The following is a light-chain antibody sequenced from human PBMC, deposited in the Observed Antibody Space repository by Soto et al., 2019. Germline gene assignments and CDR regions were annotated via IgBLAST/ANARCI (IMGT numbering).Light chain of an antibody. CDR1: QSVSTW. J-gene: IGKJ1*01. CDR2: DAS. V-gene: IGKV1-5*01. Sequence: DIQMTQFPSTLSASVGDRVTITCRASQSVSTWLAWYQQKPGNAPTLLIYDASSLESGVPSRFSGSGSGTEFTLTISSLQPDDFATYYCQHYNSYSEAFGQGTKVDIK. CDR3: QHYNSYSEA.